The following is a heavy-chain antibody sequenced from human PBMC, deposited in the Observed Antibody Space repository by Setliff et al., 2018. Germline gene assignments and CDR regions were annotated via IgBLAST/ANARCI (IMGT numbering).Heavy chain of an antibody. D-gene: IGHD3-3*01. J-gene: IGHJ6*03. CDR3: ARMSGFQYMDV. V-gene: IGHV4-61*09. CDR1: GGSISGASIRSYY. CDR2: IYTDGST. Sequence: PSETLSLTCTVSGGSISGASIRSYYWSWIRQPAGKGLEWIGQIYTDGSTNYNPSLKSRVTISLDTSNNQFSLSLSSVTAADTAVYYCARMSGFQYMDVWGKGTTVTVSS.